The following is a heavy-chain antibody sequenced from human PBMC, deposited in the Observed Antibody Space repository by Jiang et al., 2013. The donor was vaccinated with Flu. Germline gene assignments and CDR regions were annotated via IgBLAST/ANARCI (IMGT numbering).Heavy chain of an antibody. CDR3: ARENGDYGRRRFDY. V-gene: IGHV4-39*07. CDR1: GGPISSSHHF. CDR2: IYYSGST. J-gene: IGHJ4*02. Sequence: GPGLVKPSETLSLTCTVSGGPISSSHHFWGWIRQPPGKGLEWIGYIYYSGSTNYNPSLKSRVTISVDTSKNQFSLKLSSVTAADTAVYYCARENGDYGRRRFDYWGPGNPGHRLL. D-gene: IGHD4-17*01.